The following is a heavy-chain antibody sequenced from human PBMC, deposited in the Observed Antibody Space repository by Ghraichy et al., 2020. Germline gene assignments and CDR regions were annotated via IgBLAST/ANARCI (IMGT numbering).Heavy chain of an antibody. CDR3: ARERLIAVDGYYYYGMDV. D-gene: IGHD6-19*01. V-gene: IGHV3-33*08. CDR2: IWYDGSNK. J-gene: IGHJ6*02. Sequence: GGSLRLSCAASGFTFSSYGMHWVRQAPGKGLEWVAVIWYDGSNKYYADSVKGRFTISRDNSKNTLYLQMNSLRAEDTAVYYCARERLIAVDGYYYYGMDVWGQGTTVTVSS. CDR1: GFTFSSYG.